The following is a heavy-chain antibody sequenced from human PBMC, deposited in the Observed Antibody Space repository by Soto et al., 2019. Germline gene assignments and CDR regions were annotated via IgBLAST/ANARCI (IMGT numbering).Heavy chain of an antibody. CDR1: GYIFVNYG. D-gene: IGHD3-16*02. V-gene: IGHV1-18*01. Sequence: QVQLVQSGDEVRKPGSSVKVSCKASGYIFVNYGIAWVRQAPGQGLEWMGWISPYSGNTHYASKVQGRLTMTTDTSTSTHYIALRSLISDHTAAYYCAMVGKYVTPILQDVWGQGTTVTVSS. CDR3: AMVGKYVTPILQDV. CDR2: ISPYSGNT. J-gene: IGHJ6*02.